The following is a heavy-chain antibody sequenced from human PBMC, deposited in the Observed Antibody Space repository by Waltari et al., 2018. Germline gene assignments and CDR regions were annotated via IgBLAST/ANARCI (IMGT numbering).Heavy chain of an antibody. V-gene: IGHV3-33*05. CDR3: AREFSRICFHALDG. Sequence: QVQVVESGGGVVQPGGSLRLSWAASGCTLGNEGMHWVRQAPGKGLEWVAVIQYDGSIKNYADSVKGRFTISRENSKHTLYLEMNSLRAEDTAVYYCAREFSRICFHALDGWGQGTAVTVSS. J-gene: IGHJ6*02. CDR1: GCTLGNEG. CDR2: IQYDGSIK. D-gene: IGHD3-3*02.